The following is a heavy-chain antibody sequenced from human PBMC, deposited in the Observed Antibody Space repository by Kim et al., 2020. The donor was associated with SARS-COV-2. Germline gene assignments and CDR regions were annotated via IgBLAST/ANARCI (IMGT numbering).Heavy chain of an antibody. CDR1: GFTFSSYA. D-gene: IGHD3-22*01. V-gene: IGHV3-30*04. J-gene: IGHJ4*02. CDR3: ARDSDDSSGYYYLFLDY. Sequence: LSLTCAASGFTFSSYAMHWVRQAPGKGLEWVAVISYDGSNKYYADSVKGRFTISRDNSKNTLYLQMNSLRAEDTAVYYCARDSDDSSGYYYLFLDYWGQGTLVTVSS. CDR2: ISYDGSNK.